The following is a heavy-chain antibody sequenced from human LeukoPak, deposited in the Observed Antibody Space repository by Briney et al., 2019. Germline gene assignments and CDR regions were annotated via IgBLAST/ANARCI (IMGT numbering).Heavy chain of an antibody. J-gene: IGHJ3*02. D-gene: IGHD6-25*01. Sequence: ASVKVSCKVSGYSLSELSVHWVRQAPGKGLEWMGGLDRKEGKKSLAQKFQGRLTVTADTSTNTAYVELSRLRSEDTAVYYCATGRIAAHPDIWGQGTMVTVSS. CDR2: LDRKEGKK. CDR3: ATGRIAAHPDI. V-gene: IGHV1-24*01. CDR1: GYSLSELS.